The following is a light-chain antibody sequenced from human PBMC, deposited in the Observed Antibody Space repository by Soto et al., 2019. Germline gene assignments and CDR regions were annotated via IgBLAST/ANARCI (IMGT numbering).Light chain of an antibody. Sequence: EIVMTQYPATLSVSRGVRANLSCMVSQSVSSNLAWYQQKPGQAPRLLIYGASTRATGIPARFSGSGSGTEFTLTISSLQSEDFAAYYCQQYNNWPTWTFGQGTKVDI. CDR1: QSVSSN. V-gene: IGKV3-15*01. CDR2: GAS. J-gene: IGKJ1*01. CDR3: QQYNNWPTWT.